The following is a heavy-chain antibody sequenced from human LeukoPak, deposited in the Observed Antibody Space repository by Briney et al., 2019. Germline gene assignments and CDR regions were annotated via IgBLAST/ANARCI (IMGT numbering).Heavy chain of an antibody. Sequence: PSETLSLTCTVSGGSISSYYWSWIRQPPGKGPEWIGYIYYSGSTNYNPSLKSRVTISVDTSKNQFSLKLSSVTAADTAVYYCARDRNSGSYSDAFDIWGQGTMVTVSS. D-gene: IGHD1-26*01. CDR1: GGSISSYY. CDR2: IYYSGST. J-gene: IGHJ3*02. CDR3: ARDRNSGSYSDAFDI. V-gene: IGHV4-59*01.